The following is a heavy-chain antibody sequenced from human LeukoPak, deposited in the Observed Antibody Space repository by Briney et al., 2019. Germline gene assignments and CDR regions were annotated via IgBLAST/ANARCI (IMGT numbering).Heavy chain of an antibody. Sequence: PGGSLRLSCAASGFTFSSYGMHWVRQAPGKGLEWVSSISSSSSYIYYADSVKGRFTISRDNAKNSLYLQMNSLRAEDTAVYYCARARVEYYDSSGYHDMIDYWGQGTLVTVSS. CDR1: GFTFSSYG. J-gene: IGHJ4*02. D-gene: IGHD3-22*01. V-gene: IGHV3-21*01. CDR2: ISSSSSYI. CDR3: ARARVEYYDSSGYHDMIDY.